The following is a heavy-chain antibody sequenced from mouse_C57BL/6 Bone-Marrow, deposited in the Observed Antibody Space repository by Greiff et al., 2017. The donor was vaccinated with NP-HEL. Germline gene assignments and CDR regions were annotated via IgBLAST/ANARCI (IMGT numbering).Heavy chain of an antibody. D-gene: IGHD1-1*01. CDR1: GFSLSTFGMG. Sequence: QVQLKESGPGILQPSQTLSLTCSFSGFSLSTFGMGVGWIRQPSGKGLEWLAHIWWDDDKYYNPALKSRLTISKDTSKNQVFLKIANVDTADTATYYCARMRHYGSSYWYFDVWGTGTTVTVSS. CDR3: ARMRHYGSSYWYFDV. J-gene: IGHJ1*03. CDR2: IWWDDDK. V-gene: IGHV8-8*01.